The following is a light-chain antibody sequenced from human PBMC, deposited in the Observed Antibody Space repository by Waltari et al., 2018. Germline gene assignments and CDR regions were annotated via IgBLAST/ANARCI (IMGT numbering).Light chain of an antibody. CDR1: STGSKS. J-gene: IGLJ3*02. CDR2: HDN. CDR3: QVWHGISDQHYWV. V-gene: IGLV3-21*04. Sequence: SYVLTQPPSVSVAPGQTASMTCGGDSTGSKSVHWYQQKPGQAPVLVIYHDNERPSGIPERISGSNSGNTATLTITRVEAGDEADFYCQVWHGISDQHYWVFGGGTKLTVL.